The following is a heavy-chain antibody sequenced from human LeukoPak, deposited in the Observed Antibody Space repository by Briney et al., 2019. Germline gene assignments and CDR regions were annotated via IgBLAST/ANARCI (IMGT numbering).Heavy chain of an antibody. J-gene: IGHJ4*02. D-gene: IGHD1-26*01. CDR3: TSRVGANTH. V-gene: IGHV3-15*07. CDR2: IKSKADGETI. CDR1: GFTFTNAW. Sequence: GGSLRLSCAASGFTFTNAWMNWVRQAPGKGLEWVGRIKSKADGETIDYAAPVKGRFTISRDDSKNTLYLQMNSLKTEDTAVYYCTSRVGANTHWGQGTLVTISS.